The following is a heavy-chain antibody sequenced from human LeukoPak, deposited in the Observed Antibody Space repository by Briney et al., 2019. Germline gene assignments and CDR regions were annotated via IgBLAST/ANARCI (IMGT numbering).Heavy chain of an antibody. CDR2: ISGSGDRT. J-gene: IGHJ4*02. CDR1: GFTFRTYA. V-gene: IGHV3-23*01. D-gene: IGHD3-22*01. Sequence: GGSLRLSCAASGFTFRTYAMSWVRQTPGKGLEWVSGISGSGDRTYYAESVKGRFSISRDNSKNTVYLQMNSLRVEDTAVYYCARESITMIVVGSFDYWGQGTLVTASS. CDR3: ARESITMIVVGSFDY.